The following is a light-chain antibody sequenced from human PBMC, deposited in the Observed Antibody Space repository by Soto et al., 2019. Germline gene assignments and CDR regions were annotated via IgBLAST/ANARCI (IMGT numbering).Light chain of an antibody. J-gene: IGKJ1*01. CDR1: QSVSSY. Sequence: DIQMTPSPSSLSASVGDRISITCRASQSVSSYLNWYQQKPGKAPRLLIYAASHLQTGVPSRFRGTGSATHFTLTIRSLQPEDFAVYYCQQYNKWPSWKCGQGTKGAIK. CDR2: AAS. CDR3: QQYNKWPSWK. V-gene: IGKV1-39*01.